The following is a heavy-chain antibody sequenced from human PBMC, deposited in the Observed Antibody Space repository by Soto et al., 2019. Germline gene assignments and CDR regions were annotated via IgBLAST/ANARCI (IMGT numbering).Heavy chain of an antibody. V-gene: IGHV3-13*01. J-gene: IGHJ4*02. CDR3: ARVYSKTFYVVSDH. D-gene: IGHD1-26*01. CDR2: IDAAGET. Sequence: GGSLRLSCAASGFTFSAYDMHWVRQVAGEGLEWVSGIDAAGETYYADSVKGRFTISRENAKNSLYLQMNSLRAEDTAVYYCARVYSKTFYVVSDHWGQGTLVTVSS. CDR1: GFTFSAYD.